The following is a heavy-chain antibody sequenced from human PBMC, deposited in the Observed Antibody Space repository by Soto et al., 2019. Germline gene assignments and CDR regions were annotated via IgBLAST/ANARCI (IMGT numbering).Heavy chain of an antibody. Sequence: PGESLKISCKGSGYSLISYWIGWVRQMRGRGLEWMGIIYPGDSDTRYSPSFQGQVTISADKSISTAYLQWSSLKASDTAMYYCASSEVAAIYWGQGTLVTVSS. CDR2: IYPGDSDT. D-gene: IGHD2-15*01. CDR3: ASSEVAAIY. J-gene: IGHJ4*02. CDR1: GYSLISYW. V-gene: IGHV5-51*01.